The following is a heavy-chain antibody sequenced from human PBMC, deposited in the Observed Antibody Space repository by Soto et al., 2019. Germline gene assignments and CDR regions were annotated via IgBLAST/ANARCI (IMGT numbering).Heavy chain of an antibody. J-gene: IGHJ6*02. CDR3: ARGDVQYNGMDV. Sequence: QVQLQESGPVLVKPSQTLSLTCTVSGGSISSGDYYWSWIRQPPGKGLEWIGYIYYSGSTYYNPSLKSRVTLPVDTSKNQFSPKLSSVTAADTAVYYCARGDVQYNGMDVWGQGTTFTVS. CDR1: GGSISSGDYY. D-gene: IGHD1-1*01. CDR2: IYYSGST. V-gene: IGHV4-30-4*01.